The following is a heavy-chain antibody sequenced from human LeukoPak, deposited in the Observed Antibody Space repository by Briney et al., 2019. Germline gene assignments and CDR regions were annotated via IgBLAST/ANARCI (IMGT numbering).Heavy chain of an antibody. CDR2: IISSGSTI. V-gene: IGHV3-11*01. CDR1: GFPFSYYY. D-gene: IGHD1-14*01. CDR3: ARDRFLRRPEPADY. J-gene: IGHJ4*02. Sequence: GALLLSCAASGFPFSYYYMSWIRPAPGKGLEWVSSIISSGSTIYYADSVKGRFTISRDNAKNSLYLQMNSLRAEDTALYYCARDRFLRRPEPADYWGQGTLVTVSS.